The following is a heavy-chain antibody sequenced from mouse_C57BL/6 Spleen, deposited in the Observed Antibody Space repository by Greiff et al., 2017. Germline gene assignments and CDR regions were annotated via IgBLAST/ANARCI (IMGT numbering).Heavy chain of an antibody. D-gene: IGHD1-1*01. CDR3: ARETTVVEGFAD. V-gene: IGHV1-59*01. Sequence: QVQLQQPGAELVRPGTSVKLSCKASGYTFTSYWMHWVKQRPGQGLEWIGVIDPSDSYTNYNQKFKGKATLTVDTSASTAYMQLSSLTSEDSAVYYCARETTVVEGFADWGQGTLVTVSA. J-gene: IGHJ3*01. CDR2: IDPSDSYT. CDR1: GYTFTSYW.